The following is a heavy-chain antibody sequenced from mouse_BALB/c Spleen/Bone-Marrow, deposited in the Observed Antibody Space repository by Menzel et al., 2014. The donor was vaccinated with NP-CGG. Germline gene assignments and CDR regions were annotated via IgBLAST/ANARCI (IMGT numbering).Heavy chain of an antibody. J-gene: IGHJ3*01. CDR3: APYYYGSSSFAY. Sequence: SGAELVKPGASVKLSCTASGFNIKDTYMHWVKQRPEQGLEWIGRIDPANGNTKYDPKFQGKATITADTSSNTAYLQLSSLTSEDTAVYYCAPYYYGSSSFAYWDQGTLVTVSA. CDR1: GFNIKDTY. V-gene: IGHV14-3*02. CDR2: IDPANGNT. D-gene: IGHD1-1*01.